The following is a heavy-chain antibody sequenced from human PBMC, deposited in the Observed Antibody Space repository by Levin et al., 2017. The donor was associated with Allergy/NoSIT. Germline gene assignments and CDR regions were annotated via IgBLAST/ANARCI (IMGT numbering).Heavy chain of an antibody. J-gene: IGHJ6*03. Sequence: GESLKISCAASGFTFTIYDMNWVRQAPGRGLEWVSSISGSGGSAYYADSVKGRFTISRDNSRNTLYLQMNSLSVEDTAVYYCTKDEGTAVGGYRYYYMEVWGKGTTVTVSS. CDR1: GFTFTIYD. V-gene: IGHV3-23*01. D-gene: IGHD3-22*01. CDR3: TKDEGTAVGGYRYYYMEV. CDR2: ISGSGGSA.